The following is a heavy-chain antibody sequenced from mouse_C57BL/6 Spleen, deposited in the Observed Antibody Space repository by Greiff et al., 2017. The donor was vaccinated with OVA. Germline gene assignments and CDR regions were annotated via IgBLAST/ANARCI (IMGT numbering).Heavy chain of an antibody. J-gene: IGHJ2*01. V-gene: IGHV5-12*01. CDR3: ARLVGRRYFDY. CDR1: GFTFSDYY. Sequence: EVHLVESGGGLVQPGGSLKLSCAASGFTFSDYYMYWVRQTPEKRLEWVAYISNGGGSTYYPDTVKGRFTISRDNAKNTLYLQMSRLKSEDTAMYYCARLVGRRYFDYWGQGTTLTVSS. D-gene: IGHD1-1*02. CDR2: ISNGGGST.